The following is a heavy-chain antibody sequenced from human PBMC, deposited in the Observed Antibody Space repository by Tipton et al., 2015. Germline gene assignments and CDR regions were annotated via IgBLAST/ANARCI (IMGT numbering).Heavy chain of an antibody. CDR1: GGTFSTYA. V-gene: IGHV1-46*01. J-gene: IGHJ6*02. Sequence: QLVQSGAEVKKPGSSVNVSCKASGGTFSTYAINWLRLAPGQGLDWMGIINPRGADTIYAQKFQGRVTITRDTSTSTVYMELSSLSSEDTAVYYCARESMPPDYYYGMDVWGQGTTVTVSS. CDR3: ARESMPPDYYYGMDV. D-gene: IGHD2-2*01. CDR2: INPRGADT.